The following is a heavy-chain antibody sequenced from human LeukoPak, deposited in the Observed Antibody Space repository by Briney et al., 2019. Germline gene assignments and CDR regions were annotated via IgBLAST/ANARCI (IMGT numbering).Heavy chain of an antibody. CDR3: ARGDVFSRHRRQQFDY. V-gene: IGHV4-34*01. J-gene: IGHJ4*02. CDR1: GGSFSGYY. D-gene: IGHD3-16*01. Sequence: SETLSLTCAVYGGSFSGYYWSWIRQPPGKGLEWIGEINHSGSTSYNPSLKSRVTISVDTSKNQFSLKLSSVTAADTAVYYCARGDVFSRHRRQQFDYWGQGTLVTVS. CDR2: INHSGST.